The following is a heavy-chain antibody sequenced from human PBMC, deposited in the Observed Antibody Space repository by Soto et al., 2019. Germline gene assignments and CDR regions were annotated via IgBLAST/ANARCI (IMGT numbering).Heavy chain of an antibody. V-gene: IGHV3-23*01. CDR2: ISGSGSTI. J-gene: IGHJ4*02. CDR1: GFTFSSYA. D-gene: IGHD6-19*01. Sequence: PGGSLRLSCAASGFTFSSYAVSWVRQAPGKGPEWISSISGSGSTIYYADSVKGRFAISRDNSKNTLYLQMNSLRAEDTAVYYCAKARYSSGWYKGPFDYWGQGTLVTVSS. CDR3: AKARYSSGWYKGPFDY.